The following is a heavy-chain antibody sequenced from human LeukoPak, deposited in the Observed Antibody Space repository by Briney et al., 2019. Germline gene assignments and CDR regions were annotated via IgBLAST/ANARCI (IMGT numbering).Heavy chain of an antibody. Sequence: SETLSLTCTVSGGSISSYYWGWIRQPPGKGLEWIGCIYYSGSTYYNPSLKSRGTISVDTSKNQFSLKLRSVTAADTAVYYCSGQRYYSYYMAVWGKGTTVTVSS. J-gene: IGHJ6*03. CDR3: SGQRYYSYYMAV. V-gene: IGHV4-39*01. CDR1: GGSISSYY. CDR2: IYYSGST.